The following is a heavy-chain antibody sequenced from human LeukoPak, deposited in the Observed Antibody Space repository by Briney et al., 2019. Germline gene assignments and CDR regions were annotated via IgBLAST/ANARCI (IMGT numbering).Heavy chain of an antibody. J-gene: IGHJ5*02. V-gene: IGHV4-59*01. Sequence: SETLSLTCTVSGGSISSYYWSWIRQPPGKGLEWIGYIYYSGSTNYNPSLKSRVTISVDTSKNQFSLKLSSVTAADTAVYYCARGGGNNYGDYVYPFDPWGQGTLVTVSS. CDR3: ARGGGNNYGDYVYPFDP. CDR1: GGSISSYY. CDR2: IYYSGST. D-gene: IGHD4-17*01.